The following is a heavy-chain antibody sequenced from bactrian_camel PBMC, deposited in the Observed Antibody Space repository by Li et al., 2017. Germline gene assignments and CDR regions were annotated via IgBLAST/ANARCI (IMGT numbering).Heavy chain of an antibody. CDR3: AADLGWVKCPDVFGY. J-gene: IGHJ6*01. Sequence: HVQLVESGGGSVQAGGSLRLSCAVSGFPYSRYCMGWFRQGPGKEREGAAGLDSDGSTSYADSVKGRFTISKDNAKNTLYLQMNSLKPEDTAMYYCAADLGWVKCPDVFGYWGQGTQVTVS. D-gene: IGHD5*01. CDR2: LDSDGST. CDR1: GFPYSRYC. V-gene: IGHV3S57*01.